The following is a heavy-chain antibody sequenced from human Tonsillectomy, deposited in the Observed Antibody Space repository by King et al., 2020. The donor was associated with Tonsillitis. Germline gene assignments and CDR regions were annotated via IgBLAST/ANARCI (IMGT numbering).Heavy chain of an antibody. CDR3: ARVMNFTYYHFLNAIYPRYFYYYLDV. J-gene: IGHJ6*03. CDR1: GGSFSGYY. Sequence: VQLQQWGAGLLKPSETLSLTCAVYGGSFSGYYWSWIRQPPGKGLEWIGEIHHSRSTNYNPSLKSRVTISVDTSKNQFSLKLSSVTAADTALYYCARVMNFTYYHFLNAIYPRYFYYYLDVWGKGTTVTVSS. V-gene: IGHV4-34*01. D-gene: IGHD3-9*01. CDR2: IHHSRST.